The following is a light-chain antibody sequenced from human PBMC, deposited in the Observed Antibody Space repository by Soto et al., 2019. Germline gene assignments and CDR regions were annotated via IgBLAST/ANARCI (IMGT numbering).Light chain of an antibody. CDR1: QDISRY. J-gene: IGKJ3*01. V-gene: IGKV1-33*01. CDR3: QQYEGLRVT. CDR2: DAS. Sequence: DIQMTQSPSSLAASVGDRVTITCQASQDISRYLNWYQQKPGRAPKLLIYDASKMETGVPSRFSGSGSGTGFTFTITSLQPEDIGTYYCQQYEGLRVTFGPGTKVEIK.